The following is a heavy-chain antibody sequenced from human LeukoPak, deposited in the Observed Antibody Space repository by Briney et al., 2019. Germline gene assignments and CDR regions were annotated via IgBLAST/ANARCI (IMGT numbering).Heavy chain of an antibody. CDR2: IYPGDSDT. CDR3: ARLDDSSGYYVPYFDY. V-gene: IGHV5-51*01. J-gene: IGHJ4*02. Sequence: GESLKISCKGSGYSFTSYWIGWVRQMPGKGLEWMGIIYPGDSDTRYSPSFQGQVTTSAAKSISTAYLQWSSLKASDTAMYYCARLDDSSGYYVPYFDYWGQGTLVTVSS. CDR1: GYSFTSYW. D-gene: IGHD3-22*01.